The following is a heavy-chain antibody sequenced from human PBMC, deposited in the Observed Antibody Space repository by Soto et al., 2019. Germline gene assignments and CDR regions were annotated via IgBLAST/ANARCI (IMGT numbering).Heavy chain of an antibody. Sequence: GASVKVSCKASGGTFSSYAISWVRQAPGQGLEWMGGIIPIFGTANYAQKFQGRVTITADKSTSTAYMELSSLRSEDTAVYYCARGGITIFGVAPFDYWGQGTLVTDSS. V-gene: IGHV1-69*06. D-gene: IGHD3-3*01. CDR3: ARGGITIFGVAPFDY. CDR2: IIPIFGTA. CDR1: GGTFSSYA. J-gene: IGHJ4*02.